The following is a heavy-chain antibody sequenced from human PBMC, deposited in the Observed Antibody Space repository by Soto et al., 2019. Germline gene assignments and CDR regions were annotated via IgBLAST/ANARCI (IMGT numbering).Heavy chain of an antibody. CDR3: ARVSGSSYDAFDI. D-gene: IGHD1-26*01. V-gene: IGHV3-33*01. CDR1: GFTFSSYG. J-gene: IGHJ3*02. CDR2: IWYDGSNK. Sequence: QVQLVESGGGVVQPGRSLRLSCAASGFTFSSYGMHWVRQAPGKGLEWVAVIWYDGSNKYYADSVKGRFTISRDNSKNTLYLQMNSLRAEDTAVYYCARVSGSSYDAFDIWGQGTMVTVSS.